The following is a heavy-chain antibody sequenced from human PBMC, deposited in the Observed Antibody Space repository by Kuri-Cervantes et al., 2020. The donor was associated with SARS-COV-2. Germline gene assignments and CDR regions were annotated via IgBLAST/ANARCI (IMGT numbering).Heavy chain of an antibody. CDR2: INPNSGGT. D-gene: IGHD7-27*01. J-gene: IGHJ4*02. V-gene: IGHV1-2*02. Sequence: ASVKVSCKASGYTFTGYYMHWVRQAPGQGLEWMGWINPNSGGTNYAQKLQGRVTMTTDTSTSTAYMELRSLRSDDTAVYYCARGRTGESSRFDYWGQGTLVTVSS. CDR1: GYTFTGYY. CDR3: ARGRTGESSRFDY.